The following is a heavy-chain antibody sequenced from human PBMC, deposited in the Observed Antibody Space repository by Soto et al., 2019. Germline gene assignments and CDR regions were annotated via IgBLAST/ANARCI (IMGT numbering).Heavy chain of an antibody. CDR3: ARTYSSSWYHRSYYFDY. Sequence: QVTLKESGPVLVKPTETHTLTCTVSGFSLSNARMGVSWIRQPPGKALEWLAHIFSNDEKSYSTSLKSRLTISKDTSKSQVVLTMTNMDPVDTATYYCARTYSSSWYHRSYYFDYWGQGTLVTVSS. V-gene: IGHV2-26*01. J-gene: IGHJ4*02. CDR1: GFSLSNARMG. D-gene: IGHD6-13*01. CDR2: IFSNDEK.